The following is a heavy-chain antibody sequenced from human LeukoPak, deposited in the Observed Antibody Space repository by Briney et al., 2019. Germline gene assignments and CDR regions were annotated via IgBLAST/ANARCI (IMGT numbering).Heavy chain of an antibody. CDR2: IWYDGSNK. Sequence: GGSLRLSCAASGFTFSSYGMHWVRQAPGKGLEWVAVIWYDGSNKYYADSVKGRFTISRDNSKNTLYLQMNSLRAEDTAVYYCARDQYCSSTSCSPLRFAFDIWGQGTMVTVSS. CDR3: ARDQYCSSTSCSPLRFAFDI. V-gene: IGHV3-33*01. D-gene: IGHD2-2*01. CDR1: GFTFSSYG. J-gene: IGHJ3*02.